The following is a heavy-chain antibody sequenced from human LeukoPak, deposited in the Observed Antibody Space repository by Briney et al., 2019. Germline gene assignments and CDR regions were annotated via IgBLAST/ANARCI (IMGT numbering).Heavy chain of an antibody. J-gene: IGHJ1*01. V-gene: IGHV4-39*01. Sequence: SETLSLTCTVSGGSISSSSYYWGWLRQTPGKGLEWIGSISYSGGSTHSNPSLKSRVTISADTSKNQFSLELRSVTAADMAVYYCARQDFSMVRGVKFFQHWGQGTLATVSS. CDR2: ISYSGGST. CDR3: ARQDFSMVRGVKFFQH. D-gene: IGHD3-10*01. CDR1: GGSISSSSYY.